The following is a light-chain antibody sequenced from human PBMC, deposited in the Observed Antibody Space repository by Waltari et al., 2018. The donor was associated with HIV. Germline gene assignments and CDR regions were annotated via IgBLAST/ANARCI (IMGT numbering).Light chain of an antibody. V-gene: IGLV3-1*01. J-gene: IGLJ1*01. Sequence: ELTQPPSVSVSPGQTAIITCSGAKLGDDSAYWYQQRPGQSPVLVIYQDNKGPSGIPERFSGSSSGNTATLTISGTQAMDEADYYCQAWDNSAAVFGTGTKLTVL. CDR3: QAWDNSAAV. CDR1: KLGDDS. CDR2: QDN.